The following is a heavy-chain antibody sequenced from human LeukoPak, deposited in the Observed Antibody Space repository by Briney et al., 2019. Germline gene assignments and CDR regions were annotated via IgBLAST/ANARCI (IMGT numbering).Heavy chain of an antibody. J-gene: IGHJ4*02. CDR1: GYTFTGYY. V-gene: IGHV1-2*06. CDR2: INPNSGGT. Sequence: ASLKVSCKASGYTFTGYYMHWVLQAPGHGLEWMGRINPNSGGTNYAQKFQGRVTMTRDTSITTAYMELSRLRSDDTAVYYCARYASSSSFDYWGQGTLLTVSS. CDR3: ARYASSSSFDY. D-gene: IGHD6-6*01.